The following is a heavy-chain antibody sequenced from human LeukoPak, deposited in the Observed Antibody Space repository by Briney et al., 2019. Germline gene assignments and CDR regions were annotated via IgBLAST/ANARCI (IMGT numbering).Heavy chain of an antibody. CDR2: ISGSGGST. CDR3: AKDRGYYDSSGYLSYAFDI. D-gene: IGHD3-22*01. Sequence: GGSLRLSCAASGFTFSSYAMSWVRQAPGKGLEWVSAISGSGGSTYYADSVKGRFTISRDNSKNTLYLQMNSLRAEDTAVYYCAKDRGYYDSSGYLSYAFDIWGQGTMVTVSS. V-gene: IGHV3-23*01. J-gene: IGHJ3*02. CDR1: GFTFSSYA.